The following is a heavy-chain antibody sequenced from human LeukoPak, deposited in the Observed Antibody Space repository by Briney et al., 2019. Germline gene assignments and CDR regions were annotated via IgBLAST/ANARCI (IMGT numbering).Heavy chain of an antibody. V-gene: IGHV4-34*01. CDR3: ARSAQMRWLHPYYYYMDV. CDR2: INHSGST. Sequence: PSETLSLTCAVYGGSFSGYYWSWIRQPPGKGLEWIGEINHSGSTNYNPSLKSRVTISVDTSKNQFSLKLSSVTAADTAVYYCARSAQMRWLHPYYYYMDVWGKGTTVTVSS. CDR1: GGSFSGYY. D-gene: IGHD5-24*01. J-gene: IGHJ6*03.